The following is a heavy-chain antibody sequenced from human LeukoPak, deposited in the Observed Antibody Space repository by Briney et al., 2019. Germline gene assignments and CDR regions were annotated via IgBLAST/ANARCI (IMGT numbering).Heavy chain of an antibody. CDR2: IYYSGST. D-gene: IGHD3-10*01. Sequence: SETLSLTCTVSGASISSYYWTWIRQPPGKELEWIGYIYYSGSTDYNPSLKSRVTISVDTSKNQFSLKLSSVTAADTAVYYCASNYYGSGSLDYWGQGTLVTVSS. J-gene: IGHJ4*02. CDR3: ASNYYGSGSLDY. V-gene: IGHV4-59*08. CDR1: GASISSYY.